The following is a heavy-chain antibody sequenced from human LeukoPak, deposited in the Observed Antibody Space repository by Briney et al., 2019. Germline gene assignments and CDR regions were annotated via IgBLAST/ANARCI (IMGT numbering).Heavy chain of an antibody. V-gene: IGHV3-23*01. CDR3: ARGPPSSYYYYYGMDV. Sequence: GGSLRLSCAASGFTFSSYAMSWVRQAPGKGLEWVSAISGSGGSTYYADSVKGRFTISRDNSKNTLYLQMNSLRAEDTAVYYCARGPPSSYYYYYGMDVWGQGTTVTVSS. J-gene: IGHJ6*02. CDR2: ISGSGGST. CDR1: GFTFSSYA.